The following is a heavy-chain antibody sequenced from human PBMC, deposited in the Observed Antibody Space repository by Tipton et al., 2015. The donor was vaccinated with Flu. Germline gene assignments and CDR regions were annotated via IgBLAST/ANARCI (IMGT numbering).Heavy chain of an antibody. J-gene: IGHJ3*01. CDR2: INWNGYSR. V-gene: IGHV3-20*04. Sequence: SLRLSCVASGFTFDGYGMSWVRQVPGKGFEWVSGINWNGYSRGYAESVKGRFTISRDNSKNMLFLQMNSLRVEDTAIYYCAFNSYDTSGFYYWGAFDVWGQGTVVSVSS. CDR1: GFTFDGYG. D-gene: IGHD3-22*01. CDR3: AFNSYDTSGFYYWGAFDV.